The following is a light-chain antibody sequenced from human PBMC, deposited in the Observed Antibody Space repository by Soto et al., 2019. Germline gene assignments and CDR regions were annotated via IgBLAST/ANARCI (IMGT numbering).Light chain of an antibody. CDR2: EVS. J-gene: IGLJ1*01. V-gene: IGLV2-8*01. Sequence: QSALTQPPSASGSPGQSVTISCTGTSSDVGGYNYVSWYQQHPGKAPKLMIYEVSKRPSGVPDRFSGSKSGNTASLTVSGLQADDEGDYYCSSYAGSKNFVFGTGTKLTVL. CDR3: SSYAGSKNFV. CDR1: SSDVGGYNY.